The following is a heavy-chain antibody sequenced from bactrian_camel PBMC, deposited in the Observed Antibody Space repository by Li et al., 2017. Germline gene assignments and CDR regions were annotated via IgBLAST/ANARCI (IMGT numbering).Heavy chain of an antibody. CDR1: GLNFGQFS. V-gene: IGHV3S31*01. Sequence: DVQLVESGGDLVQPGGSLRLSCKVSGLNFGQFSMGWFRQAPGKEREGLAAIDMPNNNTWYSDSVKGRFTISKDNAKNTLYLQMTSLKPEDTAVCYCAADCCSWAHAKYWGQGTQVTVS. CDR2: IDMPNNNT. D-gene: IGHD3*01. CDR3: AADCCSWAHAKY. J-gene: IGHJ4*01.